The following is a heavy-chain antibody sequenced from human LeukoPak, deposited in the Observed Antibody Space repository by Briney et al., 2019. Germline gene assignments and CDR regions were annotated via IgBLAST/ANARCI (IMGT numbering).Heavy chain of an antibody. Sequence: SETLSLTCTVSGGSISSYYWSWIRQPPGKGLEWIGYIYYSGSTNYNPSLKSRVTISVDTSKDQFSLKLSSVTAADTAVYYCARHGKHDAFDIWGQGTMVTVSS. J-gene: IGHJ3*02. CDR2: IYYSGST. D-gene: IGHD1-26*01. V-gene: IGHV4-59*08. CDR1: GGSISSYY. CDR3: ARHGKHDAFDI.